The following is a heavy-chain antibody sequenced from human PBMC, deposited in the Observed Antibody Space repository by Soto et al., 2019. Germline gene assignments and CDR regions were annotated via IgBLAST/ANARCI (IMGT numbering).Heavy chain of an antibody. CDR1: GGTISSSNW. CDR2: IYHSGST. V-gene: IGHV4-4*02. J-gene: IGHJ4*02. D-gene: IGHD3-22*01. Sequence: SSEPLTLTCAVSGGTISSSNWWSWFRQPPGQGLEWIGEIYHSGSTNYNPSLKSRVTISVDKSKNQFSLKLSSVTAADTAVYYCARDRTNDDDSSGYLGRVQFEEWGQGTLVTVYS. CDR3: ARDRTNDDDSSGYLGRVQFEE.